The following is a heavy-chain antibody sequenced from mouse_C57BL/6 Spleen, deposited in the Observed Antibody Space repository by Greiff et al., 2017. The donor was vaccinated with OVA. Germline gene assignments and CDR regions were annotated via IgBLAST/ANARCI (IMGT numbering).Heavy chain of an antibody. V-gene: IGHV1-22*01. J-gene: IGHJ2*01. CDR1: GYTFTDYN. CDR3: AKGGGSSPPFDY. Sequence: EVQLQQSGPELVKPGASVKMSCKASGYTFTDYNMHWVKQSHGKSLEWIGYINPNNGGTSYNQKFKGKATLTVNKSSSTAYMELRSLTSEDSAVYYCAKGGGSSPPFDYWGQGTTLTVSS. D-gene: IGHD1-1*01. CDR2: INPNNGGT.